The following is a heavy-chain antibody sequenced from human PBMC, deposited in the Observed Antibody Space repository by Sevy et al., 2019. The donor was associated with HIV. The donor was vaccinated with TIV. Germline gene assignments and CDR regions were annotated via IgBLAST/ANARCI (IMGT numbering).Heavy chain of an antibody. CDR2: IWYDGTNK. CDR3: AREDIRVAGIGYYFHS. Sequence: GGSLRLSCAASGFSISGYGMHWVRQAPGKGLEWVAVIWYDGTNKEYADSVKGRCTISRDNSKNTLYLQMNSLRAEDTAVYYCAREDIRVAGIGYYFHSWGQGTLVTVSS. CDR1: GFSISGYG. V-gene: IGHV3-33*01. D-gene: IGHD6-19*01. J-gene: IGHJ4*02.